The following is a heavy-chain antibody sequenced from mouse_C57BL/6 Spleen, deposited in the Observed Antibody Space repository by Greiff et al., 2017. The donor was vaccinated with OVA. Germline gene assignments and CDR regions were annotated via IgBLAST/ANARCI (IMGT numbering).Heavy chain of an antibody. CDR2: ISSGGDYI. J-gene: IGHJ2*01. D-gene: IGHD4-1*01. V-gene: IGHV5-9-1*02. Sequence: EVQGVESGAGLVKPGGSLKLSCAASGFTFSSYAMYWVRQTPEKRLEWVAYISSGGDYIYYADTVKGRFTISRDNARNTLYLQMRSLKSEDTAMYYCTRSNWAFDYWGQGTTLTVSS. CDR3: TRSNWAFDY. CDR1: GFTFSSYA.